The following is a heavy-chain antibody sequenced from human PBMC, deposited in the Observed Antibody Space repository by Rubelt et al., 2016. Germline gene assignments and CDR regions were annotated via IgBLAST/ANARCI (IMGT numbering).Heavy chain of an antibody. J-gene: IGHJ6*02. CDR1: GFTFSSYA. CDR2: ISYDGSNK. Sequence: VQLVESGGGLVQPGGSLRLSCAASGFTFSSYAMHWVRQAPGKGLEWVAVISYDGSNKYYADSVKGRFTISRDNSKNTLDLQMNSLRAEDTAVYYCAREVQGGYCSGGSCSNYYYYGMDVWGQGTTVTVSS. V-gene: IGHV3-30*04. CDR3: AREVQGGYCSGGSCSNYYYYGMDV. D-gene: IGHD2-15*01.